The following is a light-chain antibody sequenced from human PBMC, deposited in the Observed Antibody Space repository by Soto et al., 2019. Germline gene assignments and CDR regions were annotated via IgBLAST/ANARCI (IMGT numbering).Light chain of an antibody. CDR1: QSVSSSY. CDR2: DAS. Sequence: EIVLTQSPATLSLSPGDRASLSCGASQSVSSSYLAWYQQKPGLAPRLLICDASSRATGIPDRISGSGSGTDFTLTISRLEPEDFAVDYCQQYGSSPITLGQGTRRETK. V-gene: IGKV3D-20*01. CDR3: QQYGSSPIT. J-gene: IGKJ5*01.